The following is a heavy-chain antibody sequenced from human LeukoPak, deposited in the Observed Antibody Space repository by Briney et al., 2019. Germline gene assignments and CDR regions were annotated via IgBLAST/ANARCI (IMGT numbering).Heavy chain of an antibody. CDR3: VKDPQLWGSH. CDR1: GFTVSSNY. Sequence: GGSLRLSCAASGFTVSSNYMSWVRQAPGKGLQWVSVIYSGGTTDYADSVKDRFTTSRDNSKNTLYLQMRSLRAEDTAVYYCVKDPQLWGSHWGQGTLVTVSS. J-gene: IGHJ4*02. CDR2: IYSGGTT. V-gene: IGHV3-66*01. D-gene: IGHD3-16*01.